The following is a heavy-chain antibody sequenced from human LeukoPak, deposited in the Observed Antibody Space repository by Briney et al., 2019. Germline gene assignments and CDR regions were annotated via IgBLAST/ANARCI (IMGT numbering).Heavy chain of an antibody. V-gene: IGHV3-30*18. J-gene: IGHJ4*02. D-gene: IGHD5-24*01. CDR2: ISYDGSTQ. Sequence: GGSLRLSCAASGFTFSSYGMHWVRQAPGKGLEWVAVISYDGSTQYYADSVKGRFTTSRDNSNNTLSLQMNSLKAEDTAVYYCAKGRMMATIMISFDYWGRGTLVTVSS. CDR3: AKGRMMATIMISFDY. CDR1: GFTFSSYG.